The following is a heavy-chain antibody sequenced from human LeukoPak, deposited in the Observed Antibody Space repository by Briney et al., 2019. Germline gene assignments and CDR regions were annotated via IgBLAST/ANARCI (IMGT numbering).Heavy chain of an antibody. D-gene: IGHD4-23*01. Sequence: PGGSLRLSCAASGFTFSNYAMSWVRQAPGKGLEWVSSISESGGSTYYADSVKGRFTISRDDSKNTLYLQMNNLRAEDTAVYYCAKNDGGRWPFDPWSQGTLVSVSS. CDR3: AKNDGGRWPFDP. J-gene: IGHJ5*02. CDR1: GFTFSNYA. CDR2: ISESGGST. V-gene: IGHV3-23*01.